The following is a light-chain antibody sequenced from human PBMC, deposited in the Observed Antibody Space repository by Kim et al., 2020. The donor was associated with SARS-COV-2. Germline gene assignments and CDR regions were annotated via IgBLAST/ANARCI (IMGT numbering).Light chain of an antibody. V-gene: IGKV3-20*01. CDR2: GAS. J-gene: IGKJ1*01. CDR1: QSVSSSY. Sequence: EIVLTQSPGTLSLSPGERATLSCRASQSVSSSYLAWYQQKPGQAPRLLIYGASSRATGIPDRFSGSGSGTDFTLTISRLEPEDFAVYYCQQYVTSPCTFGQGTKVHIK. CDR3: QQYVTSPCT.